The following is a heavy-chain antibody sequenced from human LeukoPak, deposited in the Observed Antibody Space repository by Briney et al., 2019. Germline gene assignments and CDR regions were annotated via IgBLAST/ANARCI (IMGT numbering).Heavy chain of an antibody. Sequence: PGGPLRLSCAASGFTFSSYAMSWVRQAPGKGLEWVSAISGSGGSTYYADSVKGRFTISRDNSKNTLYLQMNSLRAEDTAVYYCAKATINYYDSSGSDGMDVWGQGTTVTVSS. CDR1: GFTFSSYA. V-gene: IGHV3-23*01. CDR3: AKATINYYDSSGSDGMDV. J-gene: IGHJ6*02. CDR2: ISGSGGST. D-gene: IGHD3-22*01.